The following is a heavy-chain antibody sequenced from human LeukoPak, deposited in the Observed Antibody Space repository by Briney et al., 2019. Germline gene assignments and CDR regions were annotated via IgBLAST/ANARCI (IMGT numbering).Heavy chain of an antibody. CDR2: INHSGSA. Sequence: PSETLSLTCAVYGGSFSRYYWTWIRQPPGKGLEWIGEINHSGSANYNPSLKSRVTISVDTSKNQFSLKLSSVTATDTAVYYCARPVPSRLGWFDPWGQGTLVTVSS. CDR1: GGSFSRYY. V-gene: IGHV4-34*01. J-gene: IGHJ5*02. D-gene: IGHD1-1*01. CDR3: ARPVPSRLGWFDP.